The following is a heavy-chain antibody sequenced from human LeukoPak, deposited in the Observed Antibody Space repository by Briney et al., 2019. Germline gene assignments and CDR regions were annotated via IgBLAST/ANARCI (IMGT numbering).Heavy chain of an antibody. Sequence: GGSLRLSCAASVFGFSSYWMDWVRHAPWKGLEWVSGISWNSGSIGYADSVKGRFTISRDNAKNSLYLQMNSLRAEDTALYYCAKGTGSGYLNYFDYWGQGTLVTVSS. J-gene: IGHJ4*02. CDR2: ISWNSGSI. D-gene: IGHD3-3*01. CDR1: VFGFSSYW. CDR3: AKGTGSGYLNYFDY. V-gene: IGHV3-9*01.